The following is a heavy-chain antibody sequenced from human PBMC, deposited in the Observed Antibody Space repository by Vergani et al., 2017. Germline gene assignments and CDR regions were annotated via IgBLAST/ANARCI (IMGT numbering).Heavy chain of an antibody. D-gene: IGHD6-13*01. J-gene: IGHJ6*02. CDR1: GGSISSGSYY. Sequence: QVQLQESGPGLVRPSQTLSLTCTVSGGSISSGSYYWSWFRQPAGKGLEWLGCFYTGGGTSYNPSLKSRVTISVDPSKNQFSLQLSAVTAADTAVYYCARDPLYSTIWPFLLLDMDVWGQGTTVTVSS. CDR2: FYTGGGT. V-gene: IGHV4-61*02. CDR3: ARDPLYSTIWPFLLLDMDV.